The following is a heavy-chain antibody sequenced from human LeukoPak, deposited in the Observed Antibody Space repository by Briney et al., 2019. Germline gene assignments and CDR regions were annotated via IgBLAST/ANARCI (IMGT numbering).Heavy chain of an antibody. V-gene: IGHV3-21*01. CDR3: ARKTPGGDYYYYMDV. D-gene: IGHD1-14*01. Sequence: GGSLRLSCAASGFTFSSYSMNWVRQAPGKGVEWVSSISSSSSYIYYADSVKGRFTISRDNAKSSLYLQMNSLRAEDTAVYYCARKTPGGDYYYYMDVWGKGTTVTVSS. J-gene: IGHJ6*03. CDR2: ISSSSSYI. CDR1: GFTFSSYS.